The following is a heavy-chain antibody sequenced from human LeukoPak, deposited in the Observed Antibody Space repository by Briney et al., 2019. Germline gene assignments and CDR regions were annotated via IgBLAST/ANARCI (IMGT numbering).Heavy chain of an antibody. CDR2: ISGYVGST. Sequence: GGSLRLSCAASGFTFSIDAMTWVRQGPGKGLEWVSSISGYVGSTYYADSVKGRFTISRDNSKNTVFLQLSSLRAEETAVYYCAARTPAVHWGQGTLVNVSS. CDR3: AARTPAVH. V-gene: IGHV3-23*01. CDR1: GFTFSIDA. J-gene: IGHJ4*02. D-gene: IGHD6-13*01.